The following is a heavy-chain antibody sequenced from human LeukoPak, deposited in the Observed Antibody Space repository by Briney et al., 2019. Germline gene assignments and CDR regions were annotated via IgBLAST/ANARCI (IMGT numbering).Heavy chain of an antibody. CDR3: ARQDIVVVPAAILGAIFDY. D-gene: IGHD2-2*02. Sequence: QSGGSLRLSCAASGFTFSSYWMSWVRQAPGEGLEWVANIKQDGSEKYYVDSVKGRFTISRDNAKNSLYLQMNSLRAEDTAVYYCARQDIVVVPAAILGAIFDYWGQGTLVTVSS. J-gene: IGHJ4*02. V-gene: IGHV3-7*01. CDR2: IKQDGSEK. CDR1: GFTFSSYW.